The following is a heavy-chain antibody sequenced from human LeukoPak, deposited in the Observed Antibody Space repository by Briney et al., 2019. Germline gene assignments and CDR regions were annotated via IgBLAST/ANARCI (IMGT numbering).Heavy chain of an antibody. CDR3: ARDIAGATKGGWFDT. CDR1: GYTFTNYD. CDR2: MNPDSGNT. V-gene: IGHV1-8*01. Sequence: ASVKVSCKASGYTFTNYDINWVRQATGQGLEWMGWMNPDSGNTGYAQKFQGRVTMTRNTSISTAYMELSSLRSEDTALYYCARDIAGATKGGWFDTWGQGTPVTVSS. D-gene: IGHD1-26*01. J-gene: IGHJ5*02.